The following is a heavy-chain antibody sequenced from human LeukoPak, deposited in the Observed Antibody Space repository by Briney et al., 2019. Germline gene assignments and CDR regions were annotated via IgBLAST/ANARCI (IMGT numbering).Heavy chain of an antibody. CDR2: IIPMFGTT. Sequence: GASVKVSCKASGYTFTSYDTNWVRQAPGQGLEWMGGIIPMFGTTNYAQKFQGRVTINADKSTTTAYMELSSLRSEDTAVYYCARQYTVTTALGLLRWFDPWGQGTLVTVSS. D-gene: IGHD4-17*01. J-gene: IGHJ5*02. CDR1: GYTFTSYD. V-gene: IGHV1-69*06. CDR3: ARQYTVTTALGLLRWFDP.